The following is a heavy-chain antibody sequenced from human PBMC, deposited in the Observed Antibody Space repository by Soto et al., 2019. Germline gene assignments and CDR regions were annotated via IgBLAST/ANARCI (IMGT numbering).Heavy chain of an antibody. V-gene: IGHV4-59*01. D-gene: IGHD2-15*01. CDR1: GVSITTYY. CDR2: FHYTGST. Sequence: QVQLQESGPGLVKPSETLSLTCTVSGVSITTYYWSWMRQPPGKGVEWIGYFHYTGSTIYNPSLESRVTISIDTSNNQFSLHLNSVTAADTAVYYCAKSFCSDGACFQFDHGGQGTLAIVS. J-gene: IGHJ4*02. CDR3: AKSFCSDGACFQFDH.